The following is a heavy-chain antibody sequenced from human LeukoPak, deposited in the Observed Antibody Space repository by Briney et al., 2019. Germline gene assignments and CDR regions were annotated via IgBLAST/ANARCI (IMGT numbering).Heavy chain of an antibody. CDR1: GYTFTSNY. CDR3: ARDNSVRDEAGWFNP. Sequence: ASVKVSCKAFGYTFTSNYMHWVRQAPGQGPEWMGVISPSGGSTTYAQKFQGRVTLTRDMSTSTDYLELSSLRSEDTAVYYCARDNSVRDEAGWFNPWGQGTLDTVSS. V-gene: IGHV1-46*01. J-gene: IGHJ5*02. D-gene: IGHD5-24*01. CDR2: ISPSGGST.